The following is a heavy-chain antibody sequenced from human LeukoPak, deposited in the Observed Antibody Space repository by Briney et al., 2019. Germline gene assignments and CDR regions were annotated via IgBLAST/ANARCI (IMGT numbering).Heavy chain of an antibody. J-gene: IGHJ4*02. V-gene: IGHV4-34*01. CDR1: GGSFSGYY. D-gene: IGHD2-2*01. CDR2: INHSGST. Sequence: PSETLSLTCAVYGGSFSGYYWSWIRQPPGKGLEWIGEINHSGSTNYNPSLKSRVTISVDTSKNQFSLKLSSVTAADTAVYYCARRIVVVPAARRSHFDYWGQGTLVTVSS. CDR3: ARRIVVVPAARRSHFDY.